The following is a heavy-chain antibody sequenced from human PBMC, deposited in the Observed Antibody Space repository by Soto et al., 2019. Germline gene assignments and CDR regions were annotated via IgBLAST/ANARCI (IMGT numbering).Heavy chain of an antibody. Sequence: SQTLSLTCAISGDSVSSNSAAWNWIRQSPSRGLEWLGRTYYRSKWYNDCAVSVKSRITINPDTSKNQFSLQLNSVTPEDTAVYYCARSLLAYCGGDCYSDFDYWGQGTLVTVSS. V-gene: IGHV6-1*01. J-gene: IGHJ4*02. D-gene: IGHD2-21*02. CDR3: ARSLLAYCGGDCYSDFDY. CDR2: TYYRSKWYN. CDR1: GDSVSSNSAA.